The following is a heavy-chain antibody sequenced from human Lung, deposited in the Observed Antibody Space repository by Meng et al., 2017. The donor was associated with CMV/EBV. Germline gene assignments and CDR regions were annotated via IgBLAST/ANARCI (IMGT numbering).Heavy chain of an antibody. D-gene: IGHD7-27*01. CDR2: ISYDGSNK. CDR1: GFTFSSYA. CDR3: ARGRSSAHWG. J-gene: IGHJ4*02. V-gene: IGHV3-30-3*01. Sequence: SLKISCAASGFTFSSYAMHWVRQAPGKGLEWVAVISYDGSNKYYADSVKGRFTISRDNSKNTLYLQMNSLRAEDTAVYFCARGRSSAHWGWGQGTLVTVSS.